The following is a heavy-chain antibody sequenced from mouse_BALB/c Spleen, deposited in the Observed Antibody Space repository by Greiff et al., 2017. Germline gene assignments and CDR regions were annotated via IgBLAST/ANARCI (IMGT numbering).Heavy chain of an antibody. Sequence: VQVVESGAELVRPGTSVKVSCKASGYAFTNYLIEWVKQRPGQGLEWIGVINPGSGGTNYNEKFKGKATLTADKSSSTAYMQLSSLTSDDSAVYFCARGGGTGFDYWGQGTTLTVSS. CDR1: GYAFTNYL. CDR2: INPGSGGT. V-gene: IGHV1-54*01. D-gene: IGHD4-1*01. CDR3: ARGGGTGFDY. J-gene: IGHJ2*01.